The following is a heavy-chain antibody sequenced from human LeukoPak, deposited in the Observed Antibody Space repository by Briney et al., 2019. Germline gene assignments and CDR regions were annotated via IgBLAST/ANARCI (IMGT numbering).Heavy chain of an antibody. V-gene: IGHV3-7*01. CDR3: ARDSYSDRGVRSFDY. J-gene: IGHJ4*02. CDR1: GFTFSSYW. CDR2: IKQDGSEK. D-gene: IGHD3-10*01. Sequence: GGSLRLSCAASGFTFSSYWMSWVRQSPGKGLEWVANIKQDGSEKYYVDSVKGRFTISRDNAKNSLYLQMNSLRAEDTAVYYCARDSYSDRGVRSFDYWGQGTLVTVSS.